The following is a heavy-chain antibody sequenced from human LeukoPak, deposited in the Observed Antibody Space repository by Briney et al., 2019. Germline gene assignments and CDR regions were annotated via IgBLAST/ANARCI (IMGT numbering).Heavy chain of an antibody. CDR1: GGSISSYS. J-gene: IGHJ6*02. D-gene: IGHD6-19*01. Sequence: SSETLSLTCTVSGGSISSYSWNWIRQPAGKGLEWIGRMYTSGSTNYNPSLKSRVTMSVDTSKNQFSLKLNSVTAADTAVYYCARGWFYGMDVWGQGTLVTVSS. CDR2: MYTSGST. V-gene: IGHV4-4*07. CDR3: ARGWFYGMDV.